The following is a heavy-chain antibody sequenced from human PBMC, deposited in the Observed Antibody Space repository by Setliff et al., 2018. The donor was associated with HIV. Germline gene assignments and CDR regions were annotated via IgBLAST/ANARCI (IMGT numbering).Heavy chain of an antibody. Sequence: GGSLRLSCAASGFTFSSYAMTWVRQAPGKGLEWVSSISNNGGKTYYADSEKGRFTISRDNSKNTLYLQMNSLRAEATAVYYCVRGLAAAGGYAMDVWGQGTTVTVSS. CDR1: GFTFSSYA. CDR3: VRGLAAAGGYAMDV. V-gene: IGHV3-23*01. J-gene: IGHJ6*02. D-gene: IGHD6-13*01. CDR2: ISNNGGKT.